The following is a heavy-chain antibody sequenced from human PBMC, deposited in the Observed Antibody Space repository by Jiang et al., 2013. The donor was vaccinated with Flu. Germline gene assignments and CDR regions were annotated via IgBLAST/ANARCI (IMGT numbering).Heavy chain of an antibody. Sequence: GAEVKKPGASVKVSCKTSGYTFTAYYIHWLRQAPGQGLEWMGWINPNSGGTNYAQKFQGRVTMTRDTSISTAYMELRRLSSDDTAVYFCARVFRXKSYDSSGPFDPWGQGTLVTVSS. D-gene: IGHD3-22*01. V-gene: IGHV1-2*02. CDR2: INPNSGGT. CDR1: GYTFTAYY. CDR3: ARVFRXKSYDSSGPFDP. J-gene: IGHJ5*02.